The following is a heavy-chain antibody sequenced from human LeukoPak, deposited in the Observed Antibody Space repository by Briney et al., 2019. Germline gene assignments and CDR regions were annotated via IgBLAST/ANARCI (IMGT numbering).Heavy chain of an antibody. J-gene: IGHJ5*02. Sequence: PSETLSLTCAVYGGSFSSYYWGWIRQPPGKGLEWIGSIYYSGSTYYNPSLKSRVTISVDTSKNQFSLKLSSVTAADTAVYYCARHTRSLNGGGWFDPWGQGTLVTVSS. CDR3: ARHTRSLNGGGWFDP. D-gene: IGHD2-21*01. CDR1: GGSFSSYY. V-gene: IGHV4-39*01. CDR2: IYYSGST.